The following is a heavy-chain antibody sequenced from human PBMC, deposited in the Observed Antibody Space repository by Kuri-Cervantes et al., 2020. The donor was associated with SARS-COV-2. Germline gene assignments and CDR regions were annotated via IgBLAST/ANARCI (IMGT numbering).Heavy chain of an antibody. V-gene: IGHV3-23*01. J-gene: IGHJ6*03. CDR1: GFTFSSYA. CDR2: VSNTGAYT. Sequence: GESLKISCAASGFTFSSYAMTWVRQVPGKGLEWVASVSNTGAYTYYADSVKGRFNIFRDNSQNTLYLQMNRLRAEDTAIYYCAKPKQWFRELSGFMDVWGKGTTVTVSS. CDR3: AKPKQWFRELSGFMDV. D-gene: IGHD3-10*01.